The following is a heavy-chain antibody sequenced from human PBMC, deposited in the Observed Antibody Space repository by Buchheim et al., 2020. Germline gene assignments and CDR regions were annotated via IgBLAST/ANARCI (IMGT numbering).Heavy chain of an antibody. CDR2: IYYTGST. V-gene: IGHV4-39*01. J-gene: IGHJ4*02. D-gene: IGHD1-7*01. Sequence: QLHLQESGPGLVKPSDTLSLTCTVSGGSISSSSYYWGWIRQPPGKGLEWIGSIYYTGSTYYNPSLKSRLTISVGTSRNQFSLKLTSVTAADTAVYFCVRPANWNYALHFDYWGQGTL. CDR3: VRPANWNYALHFDY. CDR1: GGSISSSSYY.